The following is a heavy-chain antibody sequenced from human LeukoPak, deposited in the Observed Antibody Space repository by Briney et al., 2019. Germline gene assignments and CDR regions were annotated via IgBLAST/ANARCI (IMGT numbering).Heavy chain of an antibody. D-gene: IGHD2-8*02. CDR2: IYNSGRS. V-gene: IGHV4-59*01. Sequence: SETLSLTCSVSGGSISSGYWSWIRQPPGKGLEWIAYIYNSGRSNYNPSLKSRVTISLDTSKNQFSLKLGSVTAADTAVYYCAGGSGASWFDPWGQGTLVTVSS. CDR3: AGGSGASWFDP. J-gene: IGHJ5*02. CDR1: GGSISSGY.